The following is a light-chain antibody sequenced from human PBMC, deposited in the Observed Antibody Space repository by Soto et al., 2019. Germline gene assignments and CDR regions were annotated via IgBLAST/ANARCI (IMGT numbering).Light chain of an antibody. CDR2: YDS. CDR3: QVWDSSSDHLV. V-gene: IGLV3-21*04. J-gene: IGLJ1*01. Sequence: SSELTQSPSVSVAPGKTARITCGGNNIGSKNVHWYQQKPGQAPVLVIFYDSDRPSGIPERFSGSNSGNTATLTISRVEAGDEADYYCQVWDSSSDHLVFGTGTKLTVL. CDR1: NIGSKN.